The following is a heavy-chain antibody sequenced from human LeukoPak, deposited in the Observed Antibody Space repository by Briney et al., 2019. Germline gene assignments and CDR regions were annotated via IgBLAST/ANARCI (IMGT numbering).Heavy chain of an antibody. CDR3: ARDRAHNSVWPYFDY. CDR2: TYYRSKWYN. Sequence: SQTLSLTCAISGDSVSSNSAAWNWIRQSPSRGLEWLVRTYYRSKWYNDYAVSMRSRVSINPDTSKNQFSLQLNSVTPEDTAVYYCARDRAHNSVWPYFDYWGQGTLVTVSS. D-gene: IGHD6-19*01. V-gene: IGHV6-1*01. CDR1: GDSVSSNSAA. J-gene: IGHJ4*02.